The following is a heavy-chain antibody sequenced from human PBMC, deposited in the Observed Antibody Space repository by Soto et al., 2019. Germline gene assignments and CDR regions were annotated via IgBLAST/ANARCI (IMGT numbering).Heavy chain of an antibody. CDR3: AMGDSSSWYSLDY. D-gene: IGHD6-13*01. CDR2: INAGNGNT. V-gene: IGHV1-3*01. Sequence: QVQLVQSGAEVKKPGASVKVSCKASGYTFTSYAMHWVRQAPGQRLEWMGWINAGNGNTKYSQKFQGRVTITRDTSASTAYMELSSLRSEDTAVYYCAMGDSSSWYSLDYWCQGTLVTVSS. J-gene: IGHJ4*02. CDR1: GYTFTSYA.